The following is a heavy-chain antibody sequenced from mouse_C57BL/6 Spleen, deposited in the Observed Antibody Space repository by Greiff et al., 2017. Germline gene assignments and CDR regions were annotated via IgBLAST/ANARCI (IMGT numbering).Heavy chain of an antibody. V-gene: IGHV1-80*01. CDR3: ARGYDYDDGYFDY. CDR2: IYPGDGDT. CDR1: GYAFSSYW. J-gene: IGHJ2*01. Sequence: VQLQESGAELVKPGASVKISCKASGYAFSSYWMNWVKQRPGKGLEWIGQIYPGDGDTNYNGRFKGKATLTADKSSSTAYMQLSSLTSEDSAVYFCARGYDYDDGYFDYWGQGTTLTVSS. D-gene: IGHD2-4*01.